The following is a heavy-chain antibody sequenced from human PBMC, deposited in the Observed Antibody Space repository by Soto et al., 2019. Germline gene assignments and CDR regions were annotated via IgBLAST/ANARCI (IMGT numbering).Heavy chain of an antibody. CDR2: ISYDGSNE. Sequence: HPGGSLRLSCAASGFTFKNYAMHWVRQAPGKGLEWVAVISYDGSNEYYADSVKGRFAISRDNSRNTLYLQMNSLTAEDTAVYYCANGRATYGLLTHDYWGQGTLVTVSS. CDR3: ANGRATYGLLTHDY. V-gene: IGHV3-30*09. J-gene: IGHJ4*02. D-gene: IGHD3-10*01. CDR1: GFTFKNYA.